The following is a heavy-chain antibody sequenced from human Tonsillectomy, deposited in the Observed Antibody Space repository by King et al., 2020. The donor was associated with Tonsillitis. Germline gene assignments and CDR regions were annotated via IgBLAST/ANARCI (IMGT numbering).Heavy chain of an antibody. J-gene: IGHJ6*02. Sequence: VQLVESGAEVKKPGASVKVSCKASGYTFTSYDVNWVRQATGQGLEWMGWMNPNSGNTGYAQKFQGRVTMTRNTYISTAYMELSSLRSEDAAVYYCARVSWTYWSGTSCYAYYYYGMDVWGQGTTVTVSS. CDR1: GYTFTSYD. D-gene: IGHD2-2*01. V-gene: IGHV1-8*01. CDR3: ARVSWTYWSGTSCYAYYYYGMDV. CDR2: MNPNSGNT.